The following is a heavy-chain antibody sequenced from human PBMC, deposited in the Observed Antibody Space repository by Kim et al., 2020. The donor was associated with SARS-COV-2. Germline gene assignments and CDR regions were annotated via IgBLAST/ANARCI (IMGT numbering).Heavy chain of an antibody. V-gene: IGHV1-69*04. J-gene: IGHJ5*02. Sequence: SVKVSCKASGGTFSSYAISWVRQAPGQGLEWMGRIIPILGIANYAQKFQGRVTITADKSTSTAYMELSSLRSEDTAVYYCARDRVTIFGVVIIGGGTKYNWFDPWGQGTLVTVSS. CDR1: GGTFSSYA. CDR3: ARDRVTIFGVVIIGGGTKYNWFDP. CDR2: IIPILGIA. D-gene: IGHD3-3*01.